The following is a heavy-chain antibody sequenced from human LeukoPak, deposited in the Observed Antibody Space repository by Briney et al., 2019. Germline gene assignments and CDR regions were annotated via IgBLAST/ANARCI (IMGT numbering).Heavy chain of an antibody. Sequence: PSETLSLTCTVSGGSISSYYWSWIRQPPGKGLEWIGYIYYSGSTNYNPSLKSRVTISVDTSKNQFSLKLSSVTAADTAVYYCVREGRSMDVWGKGTTVTVSS. CDR3: VREGRSMDV. CDR1: GGSISSYY. CDR2: IYYSGST. J-gene: IGHJ6*04. V-gene: IGHV4-59*01.